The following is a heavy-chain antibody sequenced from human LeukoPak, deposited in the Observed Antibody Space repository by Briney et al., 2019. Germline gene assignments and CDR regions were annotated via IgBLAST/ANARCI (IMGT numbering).Heavy chain of an antibody. V-gene: IGHV3-7*01. CDR3: ATDRGWRTSGYYLYYFEY. CDR2: INPSGSVK. D-gene: IGHD3-3*01. Sequence: GGSLRLSCAASGFTFSTYWMNWARQAPGKGLEWVASINPSGSVKYYVNSVKGRFTISRDNAKNSLYLQMSNLRAEDTAVYYCATDRGWRTSGYYLYYFEYWGQGTLVTYSS. CDR1: GFTFSTYW. J-gene: IGHJ4*02.